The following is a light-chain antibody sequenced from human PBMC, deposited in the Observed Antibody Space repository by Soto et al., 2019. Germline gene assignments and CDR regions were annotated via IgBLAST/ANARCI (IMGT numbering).Light chain of an antibody. V-gene: IGKV1-39*01. Sequence: DIQMTQSPYSLSAAVGDRVTLACRASQNINNYLNWYQQKPGKAPKLLIFDAASWQSGVPARFSGGGSRTDFTLTITSLQPEDFATYYCQQTSSAPFTFGPGTKVDIK. CDR3: QQTSSAPFT. J-gene: IGKJ3*01. CDR2: DAA. CDR1: QNINNY.